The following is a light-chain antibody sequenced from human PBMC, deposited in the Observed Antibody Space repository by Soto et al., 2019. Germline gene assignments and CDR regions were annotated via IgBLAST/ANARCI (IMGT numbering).Light chain of an antibody. J-gene: IGKJ2*01. Sequence: EIVLTQSPGTLSLSPGERATLSCRASQTVSSSYFAWYQQKPGQAPRLLISGASSRATGIPDRFSGSGSGTDFTLTISRLEPEDFAVYFCQQYGSSPYTFGQGTKVDIK. CDR3: QQYGSSPYT. CDR2: GAS. V-gene: IGKV3-20*01. CDR1: QTVSSSY.